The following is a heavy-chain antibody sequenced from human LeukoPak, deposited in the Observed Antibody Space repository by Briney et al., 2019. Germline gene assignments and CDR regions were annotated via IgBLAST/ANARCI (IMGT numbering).Heavy chain of an antibody. CDR3: ARVPNQYCTSRCYYTAFDI. D-gene: IGHD2/OR15-2a*01. V-gene: IGHV1-18*01. Sequence: ASVKVSCKASGYTFASYGISWVRQAPGQGLEWMGWICGFNGNTNHAQNLQDRVTKTTDTSTSTAYMELRSLRSDDTAVYFCARVPNQYCTSRCYYTAFDIWGQGTMVTVSS. CDR1: GYTFASYG. J-gene: IGHJ3*02. CDR2: ICGFNGNT.